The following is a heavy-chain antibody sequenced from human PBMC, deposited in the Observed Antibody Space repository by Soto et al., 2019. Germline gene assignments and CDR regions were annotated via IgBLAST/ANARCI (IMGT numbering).Heavy chain of an antibody. CDR3: ITTYSGTPARPYLDL. D-gene: IGHD1-26*01. J-gene: IGHJ4*02. V-gene: IGHV3-15*04. CDR1: GIILSDTW. Sequence: PGGSLRLSCAASGIILSDTWMNWVRQAPGKGLEWVGRLESTESGGATNFASTVKGRFTVSRDDSKNMLYLQMNSLKTEDTAVYYCITTYSGTPARPYLDLGGQGTPVTVSS. CDR2: LESTESGGAT.